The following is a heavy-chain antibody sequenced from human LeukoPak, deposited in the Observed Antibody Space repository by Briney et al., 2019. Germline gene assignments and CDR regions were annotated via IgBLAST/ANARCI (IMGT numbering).Heavy chain of an antibody. Sequence: SVKVSCKASGGTFSSYAISWVRQAPGQGLEWMGGIIPIFGTANYAQKFQGRVTITADESTSTAYMELSSLRSEDTAVYYCARAPYSSSWSPPPYYYYYMDVWGKGTTVTVSS. CDR2: IIPIFGTA. CDR1: GGTFSSYA. V-gene: IGHV1-69*01. J-gene: IGHJ6*03. D-gene: IGHD6-13*01. CDR3: ARAPYSSSWSPPPYYYYYMDV.